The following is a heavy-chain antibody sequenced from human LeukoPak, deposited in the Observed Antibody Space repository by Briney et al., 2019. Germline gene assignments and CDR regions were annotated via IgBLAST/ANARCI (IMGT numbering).Heavy chain of an antibody. CDR2: IYTSGST. Sequence: SETLSLTCAVSGYSISSGYYWSWIRQPAGKGLEWIGRIYTSGSTNYNPSLKSRVTISVDTSKNQFSLKLSSVTAADTAVYYCARDYDVLTGYPQPYFDYWGQGTLVTVSS. CDR3: ARDYDVLTGYPQPYFDY. CDR1: GYSISSGYY. D-gene: IGHD3-9*01. J-gene: IGHJ4*02. V-gene: IGHV4-61*02.